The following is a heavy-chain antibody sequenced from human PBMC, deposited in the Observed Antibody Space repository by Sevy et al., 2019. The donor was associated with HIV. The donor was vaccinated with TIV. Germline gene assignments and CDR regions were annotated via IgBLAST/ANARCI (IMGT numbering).Heavy chain of an antibody. CDR1: GFTFSKYS. Sequence: GGSLRLSCAASGFTFSKYSMSWVRQPPGKGLEWVSTLYFGCGEINYADSVKGWFTISRDNSKSSVYLQMNNLRPEDTAVYYCAREGCTKPQDYWGQGTLVTVSS. CDR2: LYFGCGEI. V-gene: IGHV3-23*01. CDR3: AREGCTKPQDY. J-gene: IGHJ4*02. D-gene: IGHD2-8*01.